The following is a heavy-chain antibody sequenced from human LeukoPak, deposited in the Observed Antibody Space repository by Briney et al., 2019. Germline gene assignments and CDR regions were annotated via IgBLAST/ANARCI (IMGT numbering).Heavy chain of an antibody. J-gene: IGHJ4*02. V-gene: IGHV3-30*03. CDR1: GFTFSSYG. CDR3: AHHYYDSSGYYYFALGY. CDR2: ISYDGSNK. D-gene: IGHD3-22*01. Sequence: PGGSLRLSCAASGFTFSSYGMHWVRQAPGKGLEWVAVISYDGSNKYYADSVKGRFTISRDNPKNTLYLKMNSLRAEDTAVYYCAHHYYDSSGYYYFALGYWGQGTLVTVSS.